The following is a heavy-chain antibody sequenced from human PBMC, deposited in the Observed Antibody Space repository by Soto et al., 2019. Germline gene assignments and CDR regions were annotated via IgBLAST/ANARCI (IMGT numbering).Heavy chain of an antibody. CDR2: IIHILGIA. J-gene: IGHJ3*02. D-gene: IGHD6-13*01. CDR1: GGTFSSYT. CDR3: ARGEGIAAAPWGAFEI. Sequence: QVQLVQSGAEVKKPGSSVKVSCKASGGTFSSYTISWVRQAPGQGLEWMGRIIHILGIANYAQKFQGRVTINTDNSTRPAYMELRSLRSEDTAVYYCARGEGIAAAPWGAFEIWGQGTMVTVSS. V-gene: IGHV1-69*02.